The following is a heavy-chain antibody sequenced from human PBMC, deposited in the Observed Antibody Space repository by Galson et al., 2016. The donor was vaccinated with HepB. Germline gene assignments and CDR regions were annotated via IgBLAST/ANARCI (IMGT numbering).Heavy chain of an antibody. D-gene: IGHD2-21*02. Sequence: SLRLSCAASGFTVSTYYMNWVRQAPGKGLEWVAKISYDVKSVYYAESVRGRSAISRDYSKNALYLEMNSLRVEDTAVYYCAADATTIVTAFDYWGQGTLVTVSS. V-gene: IGHV3-30*03. CDR3: AADATTIVTAFDY. J-gene: IGHJ4*02. CDR1: GFTVSTYY. CDR2: ISYDVKSV.